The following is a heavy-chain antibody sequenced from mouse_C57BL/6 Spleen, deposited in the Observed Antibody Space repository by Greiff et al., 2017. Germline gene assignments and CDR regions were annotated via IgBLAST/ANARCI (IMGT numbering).Heavy chain of an antibody. Sequence: VQLQQSGPELVKPGASVQISCKASGYSFTDYNMNWVKQSNGKSLEWIGVINPNYGTNSYNQKFKGKATLTVDQSSSTDYMQLNSLTSEDSAVYYGAKGGEPFGYYDVWGTGTTVTVSS. J-gene: IGHJ1*03. V-gene: IGHV1-39*01. CDR1: GYSFTDYN. CDR3: AKGGEPFGYYDV. CDR2: INPNYGTN.